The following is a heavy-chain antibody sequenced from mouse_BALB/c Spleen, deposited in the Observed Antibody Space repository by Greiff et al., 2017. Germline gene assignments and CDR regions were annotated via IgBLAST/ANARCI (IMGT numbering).Heavy chain of an antibody. CDR3: ARDYDSPFAY. V-gene: IGHV5-9-4*01. CDR2: ISSGGSYT. D-gene: IGHD2-3*01. CDR1: GFTFSSYA. Sequence: EVKLMESGGGLVKPGGSLKLSCAASGFTFSSYAMSWVRQSPEKRLEWVAEISSGGSYTYYPDTVTGRFTISRDNAKNTLYLEMSSLRSEDTAMYYCARDYDSPFAYWGQGTLVTVSA. J-gene: IGHJ3*01.